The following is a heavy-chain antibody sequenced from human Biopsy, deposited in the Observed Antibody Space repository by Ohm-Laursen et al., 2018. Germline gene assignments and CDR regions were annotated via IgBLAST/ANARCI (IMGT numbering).Heavy chain of an antibody. D-gene: IGHD2-15*01. CDR2: ILFSGDT. V-gene: IGHV4-4*07. Sequence: SDTLSLTCTVTDKSINKYYWSWLRQPAGKGLEYIGRILFSGDTNPDYNPSLKSRVTMLVDTSNNQFSLRLSCVTAADTAVYYCSSLGRYCSGESCYGIDYWGQGTLVTVSS. CDR1: DKSINKYY. J-gene: IGHJ4*02. CDR3: SSLGRYCSGESCYGIDY.